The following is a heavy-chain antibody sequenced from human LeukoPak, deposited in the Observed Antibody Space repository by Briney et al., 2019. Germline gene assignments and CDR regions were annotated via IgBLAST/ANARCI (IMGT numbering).Heavy chain of an antibody. CDR3: ARGSSSGSYYGKVDSVDY. V-gene: IGHV3-21*01. CDR2: ISSSSSYI. Sequence: KTGGSLRLSCAASGFTFSSYSMNGVRQAPGKGLEWVSSISSSSSYIYYADSVKGRFTISRDNAKNSLYLQMNSLRAEDTAVYYCARGSSSGSYYGKVDSVDYWGQGTLVTVSS. CDR1: GFTFSSYS. D-gene: IGHD1-26*01. J-gene: IGHJ4*02.